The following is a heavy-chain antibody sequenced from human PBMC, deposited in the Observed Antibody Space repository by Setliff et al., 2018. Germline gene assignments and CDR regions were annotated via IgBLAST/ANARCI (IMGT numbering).Heavy chain of an antibody. J-gene: IGHJ6*03. D-gene: IGHD3-22*01. V-gene: IGHV1-46*01. CDR3: ARDRNDNYESSGYYYAGGYMDV. CDR2: INPTGGST. CDR1: GYTFTSYY. Sequence: ASVKVSCKASGYTFTSYYMHWVRQAPGQGLEWMGLINPTGGSTSYAQKFQGRVTMTRDTPTSTVFMELSSLRSEDTAVYYCARDRNDNYESSGYYYAGGYMDVWGKGTTVTVS.